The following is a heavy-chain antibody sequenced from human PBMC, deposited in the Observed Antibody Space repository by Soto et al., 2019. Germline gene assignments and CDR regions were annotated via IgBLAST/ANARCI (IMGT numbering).Heavy chain of an antibody. D-gene: IGHD3-3*01. CDR2: IYHSGST. V-gene: IGHV4-30-2*01. Sequence: TLSLTCAVPVGSVSSGGDSWSWVLQPPGKGLEWIGYIYHSGSTYYNPSLKSRVTISVDRSKNQFSLKLSSVTAADTAVYYCARVGGFWSGYGMDVWGQGTTVTVSS. CDR1: VGSVSSGGDS. CDR3: ARVGGFWSGYGMDV. J-gene: IGHJ6*02.